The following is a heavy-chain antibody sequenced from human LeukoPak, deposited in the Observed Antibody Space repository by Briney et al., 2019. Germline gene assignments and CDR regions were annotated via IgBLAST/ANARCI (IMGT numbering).Heavy chain of an antibody. V-gene: IGHV3-43*02. D-gene: IGHD3-9*01. J-gene: IGHJ3*02. CDR2: ISWDGGST. CDR3: AKDERYLGWGGAFDI. Sequence: PGESLRLSCAASGFTFSSYAMSWVRQAPGKGLEWVSLISWDGGSTYYADSVKGRFTISRDNSKNSLYLQMNSLRTEDTALYYCAKDERYLGWGGAFDIWGQGTMVTVSS. CDR1: GFTFSSYA.